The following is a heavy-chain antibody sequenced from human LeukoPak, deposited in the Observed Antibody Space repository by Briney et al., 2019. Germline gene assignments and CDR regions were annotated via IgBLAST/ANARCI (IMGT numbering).Heavy chain of an antibody. CDR3: AKSGVWYFFDY. CDR1: GFTFDDYA. V-gene: IGHV3-9*01. J-gene: IGHJ4*02. D-gene: IGHD6-19*01. CDR2: ITWNSDSI. Sequence: SGGSLRLSCAASGFTFDDYAMHWVRQAPGKGLERVSGITWNSDSIGYADSVKGRFTISRDNAKNSLYLQMNSLRPEDTAFYYCAKSGVWYFFDYWGQGTLVTVSS.